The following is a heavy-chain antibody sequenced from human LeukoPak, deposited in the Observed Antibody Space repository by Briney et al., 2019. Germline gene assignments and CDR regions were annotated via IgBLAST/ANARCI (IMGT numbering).Heavy chain of an antibody. CDR3: AKDIYGDYGGVDY. CDR1: GFNFNKYA. Sequence: GGSLRLSCAASGFNFNKYAMFWVRQAPGKGLEWVAIISYDGSNKYYVDSVKGRFTISRDNSKNTLYLQMNSLRAEDTAVYCCAKDIYGDYGGVDYWGQGTLVTVSS. J-gene: IGHJ4*02. CDR2: ISYDGSNK. D-gene: IGHD4-17*01. V-gene: IGHV3-30*04.